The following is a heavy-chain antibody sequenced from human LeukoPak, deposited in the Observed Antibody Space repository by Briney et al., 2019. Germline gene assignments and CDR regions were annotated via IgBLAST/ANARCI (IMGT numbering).Heavy chain of an antibody. J-gene: IGHJ6*02. Sequence: PGGSLRLSCAASGFTVSSNYMSWVRQAPGKGLEWVSAISGSGGSTYYADSVKGRFTISRDNSKNTLYLQMNSLRAEDTAVYYCAKQVAGTGYYYYYGMDVWGQGTTVTVSS. V-gene: IGHV3-23*01. CDR3: AKQVAGTGYYYYYGMDV. CDR2: ISGSGGST. CDR1: GFTVSSNY. D-gene: IGHD6-19*01.